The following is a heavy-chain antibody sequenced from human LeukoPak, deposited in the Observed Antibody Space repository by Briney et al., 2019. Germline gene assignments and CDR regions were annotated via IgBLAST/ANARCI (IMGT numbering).Heavy chain of an antibody. CDR3: ARTYSNSPPDY. J-gene: IGHJ4*02. Sequence: PGGSLRLSCTASGFTLSSYWMSWVRQAPGKGLEWVSGINWNGGNTGYSDSVKGRFTISRDNAKNSLYLQMNSLRAEDTALYYCARTYSNSPPDYWGQGTLVTVSS. CDR1: GFTLSSYW. D-gene: IGHD6-13*01. CDR2: INWNGGNT. V-gene: IGHV3-20*04.